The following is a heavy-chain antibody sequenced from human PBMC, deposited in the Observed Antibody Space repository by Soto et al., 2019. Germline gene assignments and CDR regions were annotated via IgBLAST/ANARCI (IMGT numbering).Heavy chain of an antibody. V-gene: IGHV3-49*03. D-gene: IGHD4-17*01. CDR2: IRGNAYGGTT. CDR3: ASAYGDYGYDY. Sequence: PWGSLRLSCSASGFTFGYYAMSWFRQAPGKGLEWVGFIRGNAYGGTTEYAASVKGRFAISRDDSKSIAYLQMNSLKTEDTAVYYCASAYGDYGYDYWGLGTLVTVSS. J-gene: IGHJ4*02. CDR1: GFTFGYYA.